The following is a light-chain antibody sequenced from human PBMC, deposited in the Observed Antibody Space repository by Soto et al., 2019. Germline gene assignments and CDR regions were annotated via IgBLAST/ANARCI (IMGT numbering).Light chain of an antibody. V-gene: IGKV3-20*01. J-gene: IGKJ1*01. CDR1: QSVRPNF. CDR2: GVS. CDR3: QRYDSFRA. Sequence: EIVFTQSPGTLSLSPGERATLSGRASQSVRPNFLPWYQQKPGQAPRLLIYGVSDRATGIPDRFSGSGSGTDFTLTITRLEPEDFAMYYCQRYDSFRAFGQGTKVDIK.